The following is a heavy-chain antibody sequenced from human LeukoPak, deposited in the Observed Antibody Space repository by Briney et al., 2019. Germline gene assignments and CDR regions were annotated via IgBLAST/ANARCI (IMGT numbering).Heavy chain of an antibody. Sequence: PGGSLRLSCAASGFTFSNAWMSWVRQAPGKGLEWVGRIKSKTDGGTTDYAAPVKGRFTISRDDSKNTLYLQMNSLKTEDTAVYYYTSRSSWSYYYYGMDVWGQGTTVTVSS. J-gene: IGHJ6*02. V-gene: IGHV3-15*01. CDR3: TSRSSWSYYYYGMDV. D-gene: IGHD6-13*01. CDR1: GFTFSNAW. CDR2: IKSKTDGGTT.